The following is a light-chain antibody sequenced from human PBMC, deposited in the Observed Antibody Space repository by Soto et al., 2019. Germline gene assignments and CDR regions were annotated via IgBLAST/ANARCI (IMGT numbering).Light chain of an antibody. V-gene: IGKV3-15*01. J-gene: IGKJ5*01. CDR3: QQYNNWPIT. Sequence: EIVMTQSPATLSVSPGERATLSCRASQSVSSNLAWYQQKPGQAPRLLIYGASIRATGIPARFSGSGSETEFTLTISSLQSEDFAVYYCQQYNNWPITFGQGTRLEIK. CDR2: GAS. CDR1: QSVSSN.